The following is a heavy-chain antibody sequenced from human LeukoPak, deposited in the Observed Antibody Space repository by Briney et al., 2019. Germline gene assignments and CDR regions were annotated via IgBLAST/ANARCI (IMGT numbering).Heavy chain of an antibody. CDR3: AREWNYYGSGIMDV. CDR2: IKQDGGEK. V-gene: IGHV3-7*01. D-gene: IGHD3-10*01. Sequence: GGSLRLSCAASGFTFSSYAMSWVRQAPGKGLEWVANIKQDGGEKYYVGSVKGRFTVSRDNAKNSLYLQMSSLRAEDTAVYYCAREWNYYGSGIMDVWGKGTTVTVSS. J-gene: IGHJ6*04. CDR1: GFTFSSYA.